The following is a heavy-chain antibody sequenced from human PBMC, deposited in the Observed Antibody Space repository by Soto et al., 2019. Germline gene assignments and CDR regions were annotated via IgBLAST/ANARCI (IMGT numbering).Heavy chain of an antibody. J-gene: IGHJ4*02. V-gene: IGHV3-7*01. Sequence: ESGGGLVQPGGSLRLSCAASGFTFSSYWMSWVRQAPGKGLEWVANIKQDGSEKYYVDSVKGRFTISRDNAKNSLYLQMNSLRAEDTAVYYCARSCYGDYGAYFDYWGQGTLVTVSS. CDR3: ARSCYGDYGAYFDY. CDR2: IKQDGSEK. D-gene: IGHD4-17*01. CDR1: GFTFSSYW.